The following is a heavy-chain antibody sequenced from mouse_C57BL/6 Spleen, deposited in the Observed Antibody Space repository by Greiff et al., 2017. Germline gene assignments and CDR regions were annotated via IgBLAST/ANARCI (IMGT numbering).Heavy chain of an antibody. D-gene: IGHD2-4*01. V-gene: IGHV1-69*01. CDR2: IDPSDSYT. J-gene: IGHJ2*01. CDR3: ARSGDYDGDY. CDR1: GYTFTSYW. Sequence: QVQLQQPGAELVMPGASVKLSCKASGYTFTSYWMHWVKQRPGQGLEWIGEIDPSDSYTNYNQKFKGKSTLTVDKSSSTAYMQLSSLTSEDSAVYYCARSGDYDGDYWGQGTTLTVSS.